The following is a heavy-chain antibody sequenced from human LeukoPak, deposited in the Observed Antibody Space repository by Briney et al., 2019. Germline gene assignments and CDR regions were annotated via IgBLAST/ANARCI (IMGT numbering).Heavy chain of an antibody. J-gene: IGHJ4*02. V-gene: IGHV4-34*01. D-gene: IGHD3-22*01. CDR3: ARGLKYYDSSGRLGY. CDR1: GGSFSGYY. Sequence: SETLSLTCDVYGGSFSGYYWSWIRQPPGKGLEWIGEINRSEITNYNPSLKCRVTISVDMSKNQFSLRLSSVTAADTAVYYCARGLKYYDSSGRLGYWGQGTLVTVSS. CDR2: INRSEIT.